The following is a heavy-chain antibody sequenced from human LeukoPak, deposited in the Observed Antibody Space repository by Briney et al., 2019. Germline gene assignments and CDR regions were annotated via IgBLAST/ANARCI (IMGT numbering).Heavy chain of an antibody. V-gene: IGHV4-39*01. D-gene: IGHD3-22*01. CDR1: GDSITTSSYY. J-gene: IGHJ4*02. CDR2: IYYSGST. Sequence: SETLSLTCTVSGDSITTSSYYWGWIRQPPGKGLEWIGNIYYSGSTYYNPSLKSRVTISVDTSKNQFSLWLSSVTAADTAVYYCARLETYDSTLDYWGQGTLVTVSS. CDR3: ARLETYDSTLDY.